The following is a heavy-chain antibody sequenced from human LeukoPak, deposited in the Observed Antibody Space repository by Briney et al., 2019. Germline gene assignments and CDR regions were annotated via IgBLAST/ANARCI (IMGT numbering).Heavy chain of an antibody. CDR1: GYTFTGYY. V-gene: IGHV1-2*02. Sequence: ASVKVSCKASGYTFTGYYMHWVRQAPGQGLEWMGWINPNSGGTNYAQKFQGRVTMTRDTSISTAYMELSRLRSDDTAVYYCASSLEYSSSSVWNYYWYFDLWGRGTLVTVSS. CDR3: ASSLEYSSSSVWNYYWYFDL. J-gene: IGHJ2*01. D-gene: IGHD6-6*01. CDR2: INPNSGGT.